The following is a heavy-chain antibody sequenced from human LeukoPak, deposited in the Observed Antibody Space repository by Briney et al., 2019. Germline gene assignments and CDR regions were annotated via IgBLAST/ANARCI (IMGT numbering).Heavy chain of an antibody. CDR1: GFTFSSYG. J-gene: IGHJ4*02. CDR3: ARVVSSSWYQDY. CDR2: IWYDGSNK. V-gene: IGHV3-33*01. Sequence: PGGSLRLSCAASGFTFSSYGMHWVRQAPGKGLEWVAVIWYDGSNKYYADSVKGRFTISRDNSKNTLYLQMNSLRAEDTAVYYCARVVSSSWYQDYWGQGTLVTVSS. D-gene: IGHD6-13*01.